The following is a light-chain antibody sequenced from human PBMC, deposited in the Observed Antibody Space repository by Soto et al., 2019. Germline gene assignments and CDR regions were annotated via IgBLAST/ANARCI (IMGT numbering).Light chain of an antibody. CDR2: EVT. V-gene: IGLV2-8*01. Sequence: QSVLTQPPSASGSPGQSVTISCTGTSSDVGAYKYVSWYQQYPGKAPKLMIYEVTKRPSGVPDRFSGSKSGNTASLTVSGIQAEDEADSYCTSYVGNDIWVFGGGTKLTVL. J-gene: IGLJ3*02. CDR1: SSDVGAYKY. CDR3: TSYVGNDIWV.